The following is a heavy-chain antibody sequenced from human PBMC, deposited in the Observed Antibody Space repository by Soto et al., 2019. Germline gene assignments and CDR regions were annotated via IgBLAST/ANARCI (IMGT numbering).Heavy chain of an antibody. J-gene: IGHJ5*02. CDR2: ISGTSGYI. CDR1: GFTFSNYN. V-gene: IGHV3-21*01. Sequence: GGSLRLSCVASGFTFSNYNMNWVRQAPGKGLEWVSHISGTSGYIHYADSVKGRFTISRDNAKNSVYLQMDSLRVEDRAVYYCAREGAPEPLASWGQGALVTVSS. CDR3: AREGAPEPLAS.